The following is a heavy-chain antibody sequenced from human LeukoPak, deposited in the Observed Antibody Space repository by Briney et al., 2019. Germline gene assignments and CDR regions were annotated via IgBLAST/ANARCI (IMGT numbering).Heavy chain of an antibody. J-gene: IGHJ5*02. CDR3: AQTDEITMVRGAQGNWFDP. CDR2: IYWDDDK. V-gene: IGHV2-5*02. CDR1: GFSLSTSRVG. D-gene: IGHD3-10*01. Sequence: SGPTLVKPTQTLTLTCTFSGFSLSTSRVGVGWIRQPPGKALEWLALIYWDDDKRYSPSLKSRLTITKDTSKNQVVLTMTNMDPVDTATYYCAQTDEITMVRGAQGNWFDPWGQGTLVTVSS.